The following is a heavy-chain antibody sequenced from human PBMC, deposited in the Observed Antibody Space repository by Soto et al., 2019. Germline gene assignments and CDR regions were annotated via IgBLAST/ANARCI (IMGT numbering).Heavy chain of an antibody. V-gene: IGHV4-59*01. CDR1: GGSISSYY. CDR2: IYYSGST. J-gene: IGHJ4*02. D-gene: IGHD3-9*01. Sequence: SETLSLTCTVSGGSISSYYWSWIRQPPGKGLEWIGYIYYSGSTNYNPPLKSRATISADASKNQFSLRLTSVTAADTAMYFCARDSHYDLLTGYLGLDYWSQGNMVTVSS. CDR3: ARDSHYDLLTGYLGLDY.